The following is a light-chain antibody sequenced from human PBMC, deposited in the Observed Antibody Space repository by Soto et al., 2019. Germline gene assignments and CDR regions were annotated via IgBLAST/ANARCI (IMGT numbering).Light chain of an antibody. CDR3: KSYAGSNTYV. CDR2: EVV. J-gene: IGLJ1*01. CDR1: KSDIGVYDF. V-gene: IGLV2-8*01. Sequence: QSVLTQPPSASGSPGQSATISCTGTKSDIGVYDFVSWYQHHPGKAPRLIIYEVVQRPSGVPDRFSGSKSGNTASLTVSGLQAADEADYFCKSYAGSNTYVFGSGTKV.